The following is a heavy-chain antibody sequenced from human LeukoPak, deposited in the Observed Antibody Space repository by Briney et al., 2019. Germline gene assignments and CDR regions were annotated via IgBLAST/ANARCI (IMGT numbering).Heavy chain of an antibody. D-gene: IGHD6-25*01. Sequence: SETLSLTCAVYGGSFSGYYWSWIRQPPGKGLEWIGEINHNGSTNYNPSLKSRVTISVDTSKKQFSLKLSSVTAADTAVYYCARDRLGYNWFDPWGQGTLVTVSS. CDR1: GGSFSGYY. CDR3: ARDRLGYNWFDP. V-gene: IGHV4-34*01. CDR2: INHNGST. J-gene: IGHJ5*02.